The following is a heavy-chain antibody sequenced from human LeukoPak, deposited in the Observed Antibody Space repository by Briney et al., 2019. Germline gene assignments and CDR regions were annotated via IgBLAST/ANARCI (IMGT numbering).Heavy chain of an antibody. V-gene: IGHV4-34*01. CDR1: GGSITNYY. Sequence: PSXTLXLTCTVSGGSITNYYWSWIRQPPGKGLEWIGEINHSGSTNYNPSLKSRVTISVDTSKNQFSLKLSSVTAADTAVYYCARGRMLGYWGQGTLVTVSS. CDR2: INHSGST. D-gene: IGHD2/OR15-2a*01. CDR3: ARGRMLGY. J-gene: IGHJ4*02.